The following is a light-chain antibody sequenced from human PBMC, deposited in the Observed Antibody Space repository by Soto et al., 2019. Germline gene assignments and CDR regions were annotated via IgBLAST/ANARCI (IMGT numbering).Light chain of an antibody. V-gene: IGKV3-11*01. Sequence: EIVLTQSPGTLCLFPGQRATLSCRVSQSVSSNSFAWYQQKPGQAPRLLIYDASNRATGIPARFSGSGSGTDFTLTISSLEPEDFAVYYCQHRGNRPPWTFGQGTKVDIK. CDR2: DAS. CDR3: QHRGNRPPWT. J-gene: IGKJ1*01. CDR1: QSVSSNS.